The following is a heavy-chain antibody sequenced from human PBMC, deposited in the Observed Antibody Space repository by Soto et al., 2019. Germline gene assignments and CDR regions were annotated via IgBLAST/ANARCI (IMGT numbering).Heavy chain of an antibody. D-gene: IGHD3-22*01. CDR2: ISSSGNT. V-gene: IGHV4-59*13. CDR3: ARAPMVLTRSYFDS. CDR1: YGSIINFY. Sequence: SETLSLTCTFSYGSIINFYWSWIRQPLGKGLEWIGYISSSGNTNYNPSLKSRVSISVDTSKNQFSLNLTSVTAADTAVYYCARAPMVLTRSYFDSWGQGTPVTVS. J-gene: IGHJ4*02.